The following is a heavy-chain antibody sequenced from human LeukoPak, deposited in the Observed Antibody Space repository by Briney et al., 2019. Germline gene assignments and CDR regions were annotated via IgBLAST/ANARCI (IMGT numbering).Heavy chain of an antibody. CDR2: ISSVTSAI. V-gene: IGHV3-11*01. Sequence: GGSLRLSCAASGLSITDYYMSWIRQAPGGGLQWIAYISSVTSAIHYANSMKGRFTMSRDSAKNSVYLQMNSLRAEDTAVYYCARDCSSTSCLLGGRDYWGQGTLVTVSS. J-gene: IGHJ4*02. CDR3: ARDCSSTSCLLGGRDY. CDR1: GLSITDYY. D-gene: IGHD2-2*01.